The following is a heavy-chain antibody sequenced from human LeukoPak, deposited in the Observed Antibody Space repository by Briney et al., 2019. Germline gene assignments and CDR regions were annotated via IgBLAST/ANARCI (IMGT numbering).Heavy chain of an antibody. J-gene: IGHJ4*02. CDR1: GFTFSSYW. CDR2: IKQDGSEK. Sequence: GGSLRLSCAASGFTFSSYWMTWVRQTPGKGLEWVANIKQDGSEKYYVGSVKGRCTISRDNAKNSLYLQLNSLRAEDTAVYYCARVYTYGYVFPDYWGQGTLVTVSS. D-gene: IGHD2-2*02. V-gene: IGHV3-7*01. CDR3: ARVYTYGYVFPDY.